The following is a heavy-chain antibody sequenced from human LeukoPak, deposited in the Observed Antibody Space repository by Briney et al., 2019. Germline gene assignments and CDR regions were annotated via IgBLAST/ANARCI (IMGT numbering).Heavy chain of an antibody. CDR2: ISAYNGNT. Sequence: ASVKVSCKASGYTFTSYGISWVRQAPGQGLEWMGWISAYNGNTNYAQKLQGRVTMTTDTSKSTAYMELTSLRSDDTAVYYCARDRRGNSYYDFWSGAYYYYYMDVWGKGTTVTVSS. CDR1: GYTFTSYG. CDR3: ARDRRGNSYYDFWSGAYYYYYMDV. V-gene: IGHV1-18*01. J-gene: IGHJ6*03. D-gene: IGHD3-3*01.